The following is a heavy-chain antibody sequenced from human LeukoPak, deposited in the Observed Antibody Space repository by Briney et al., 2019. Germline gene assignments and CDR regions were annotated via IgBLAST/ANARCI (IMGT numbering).Heavy chain of an antibody. CDR1: GGSISSSNW. D-gene: IGHD2-15*01. J-gene: IGHJ4*02. V-gene: IGHV4-4*02. CDR2: IYHSGST. CDR3: AGWYCSGGSCFNY. Sequence: SETLSLTCAVSGGSISSSNWWSWVRQPPGKGLEWIGEIYHSGSTNYNPSLKSRVTIPVDKSKNQFSLKLSSVTAADTAVYYCAGWYCSGGSCFNYWGQGTLVTVSS.